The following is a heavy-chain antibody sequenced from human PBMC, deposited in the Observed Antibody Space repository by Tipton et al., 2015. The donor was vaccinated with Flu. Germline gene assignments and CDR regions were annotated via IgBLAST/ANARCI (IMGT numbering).Heavy chain of an antibody. CDR1: DYSISSGYY. Sequence: LRLSCTVSDYSISSGYYWGWIRQPPGKGLEWIGCISHSGRTYYNPSLKSRVTISVDTAKNQFSQRLSSVTAADTAVYYCARSTYYYGSGSSDYWGQGILVTVSS. D-gene: IGHD3-10*01. V-gene: IGHV4-38-2*02. J-gene: IGHJ4*02. CDR3: ARSTYYYGSGSSDY. CDR2: ISHSGRT.